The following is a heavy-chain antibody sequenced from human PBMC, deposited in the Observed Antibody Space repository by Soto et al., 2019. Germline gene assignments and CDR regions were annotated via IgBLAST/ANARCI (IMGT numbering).Heavy chain of an antibody. J-gene: IGHJ4*02. CDR3: ARDTCRDGYQTGGFDS. CDR1: GFTFRIFG. CDR2: IWYDGNNK. Sequence: QVQLVESGGGVVQPGRSLRLSCAASGFTFRIFGMHWVRQAPGKGLEWVAVIWYDGNNKYYADSVKGRFTISRDNSMNTLDLQMNSLRAEDTAVYYCARDTCRDGYQTGGFDSWGLGTLVTVSS. D-gene: IGHD7-27*01. V-gene: IGHV3-33*01.